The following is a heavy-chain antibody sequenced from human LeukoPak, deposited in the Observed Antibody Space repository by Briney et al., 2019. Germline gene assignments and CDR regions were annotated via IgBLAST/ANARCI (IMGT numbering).Heavy chain of an antibody. D-gene: IGHD1/OR15-1a*01. CDR3: ATVTRGSSYYYSMDV. CDR1: GFTFSSYA. Sequence: GGSLRLSCAASGFTFSSYAMSWVRQAPGKGLEWVSAISGSGGSTYYADSVKGRFTISRDNSKNTLYLQMNSLRAEDTAVYYCATVTRGSSYYYSMDVWGQGTTVTVSS. J-gene: IGHJ6*02. CDR2: ISGSGGST. V-gene: IGHV3-23*01.